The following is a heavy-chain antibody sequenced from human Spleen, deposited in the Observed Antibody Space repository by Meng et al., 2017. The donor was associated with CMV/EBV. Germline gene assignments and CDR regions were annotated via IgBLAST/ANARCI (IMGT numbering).Heavy chain of an antibody. D-gene: IGHD4-17*01. CDR3: AAYYGDYPYYYYYGMDV. CDR2: IIPIFGTA. V-gene: IGHV1-69*05. Sequence: SVKVSCKASGGTFSSYAISWVRQAPGQGLEWMGGIIPIFGTANYAQKFQGRVTITTDESTSTAYMELSSLRSEDTAVYYCAAYYGDYPYYYYYGMDVWGQGTTVTVSS. J-gene: IGHJ6*02. CDR1: GGTFSSYA.